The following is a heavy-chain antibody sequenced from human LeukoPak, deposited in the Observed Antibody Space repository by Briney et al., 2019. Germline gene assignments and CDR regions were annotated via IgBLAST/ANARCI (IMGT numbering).Heavy chain of an antibody. CDR3: ARARGDHYYLDC. Sequence: GGSLRLSCAASGFIFSSYGMHWVRQAPGKGLEWVAFIWYDGSSKYYADSVKGRFTISRDNSKNTLYLQMNSLRVEDTGVYFCARARGDHYYLDCWGQGTLVTVSS. CDR2: IWYDGSSK. J-gene: IGHJ4*02. V-gene: IGHV3-33*01. CDR1: GFIFSSYG. D-gene: IGHD4-17*01.